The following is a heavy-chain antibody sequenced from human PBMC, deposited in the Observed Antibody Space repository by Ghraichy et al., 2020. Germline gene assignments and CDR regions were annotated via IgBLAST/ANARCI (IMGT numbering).Heavy chain of an antibody. Sequence: LSLTCAASGFTFSSYGMHWVRQAPGKGLEWVAVIWYDGSNKYYADSVKGRFTISRDNSKNTLYLQMNSLRAEDTAVYYCARAGYCTNGVCPKGAFDIWGQGTMVTVSS. D-gene: IGHD2-8*01. CDR2: IWYDGSNK. J-gene: IGHJ3*02. CDR3: ARAGYCTNGVCPKGAFDI. V-gene: IGHV3-33*01. CDR1: GFTFSSYG.